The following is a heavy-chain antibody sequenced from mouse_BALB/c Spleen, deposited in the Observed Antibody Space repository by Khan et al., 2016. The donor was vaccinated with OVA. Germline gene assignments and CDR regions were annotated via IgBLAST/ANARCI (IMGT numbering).Heavy chain of an antibody. CDR3: TRYGNLWYFDV. CDR2: ILPGSCST. V-gene: IGHV1-9*01. Sequence: VQLVESGAELMKPGASVKISCKATGYTFSNYWMEWVKQRPGHGLEWIGEILPGSCSTNYNEKFKGKATFTADTSSNTAYMQFSSLTSEDSAVYYCTRYGNLWYFDVWGAGTTVTVSS. J-gene: IGHJ1*01. D-gene: IGHD2-1*01. CDR1: GYTFSNYW.